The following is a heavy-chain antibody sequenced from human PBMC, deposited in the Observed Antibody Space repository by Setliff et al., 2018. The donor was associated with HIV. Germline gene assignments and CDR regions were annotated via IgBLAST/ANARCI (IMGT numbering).Heavy chain of an antibody. J-gene: IGHJ6*02. CDR3: ARIWSGESHYYGMDV. D-gene: IGHD3-10*01. CDR2: IDWDDDK. CDR1: GFSLSTSGLC. V-gene: IGHV2-70*11. Sequence: SGPTLVNPTQTLTLTCTFSGFSLSTSGLCVSWIRQPPGKALEWLARIDWDDDKYYSTSLKTRLTISKDTSKNQVVLTMTNMDPVDTATYYCARIWSGESHYYGMDVWGQGTTVTVS.